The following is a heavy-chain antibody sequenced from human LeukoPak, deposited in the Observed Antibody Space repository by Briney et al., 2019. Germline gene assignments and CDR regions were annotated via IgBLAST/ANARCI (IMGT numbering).Heavy chain of an antibody. Sequence: GGSLRLSCAASGFTFSNFWMHWVRQAPGKGLVWVSRIKSDGSSTSYADSVKGRFTISRDNAKNTLYLQMNSLRAEDTAVYYCARGLYGSPGDYWGQGTLVTVSS. CDR3: ARGLYGSPGDY. D-gene: IGHD1-26*01. CDR1: GFTFSNFW. J-gene: IGHJ4*02. CDR2: IKSDGSST. V-gene: IGHV3-74*01.